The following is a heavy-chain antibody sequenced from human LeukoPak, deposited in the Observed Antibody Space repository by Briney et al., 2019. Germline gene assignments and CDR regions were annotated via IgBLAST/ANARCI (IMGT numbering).Heavy chain of an antibody. V-gene: IGHV3-23*01. CDR1: GFTFSSYA. J-gene: IGHJ4*02. CDR2: ISGSGDST. Sequence: GGSLRLSCAASGFTFSSYAMTWVRQAPGKGLVWVSLISGSGDSTYYADSVKGRFTISRDNSKNTLYLQMNSLRAEDTAVYYCARGDCSSTSCPQAPLDYWGQGTLVTVSS. CDR3: ARGDCSSTSCPQAPLDY. D-gene: IGHD2-2*01.